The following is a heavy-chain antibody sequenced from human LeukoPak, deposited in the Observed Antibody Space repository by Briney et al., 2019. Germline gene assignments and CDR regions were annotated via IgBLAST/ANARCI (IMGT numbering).Heavy chain of an antibody. CDR1: GFTFSNYA. CDR2: ISYDDTNK. V-gene: IGHV3-30*04. J-gene: IGHJ4*02. CDR3: ARDMGVLRFLEWFPPFDY. Sequence: GGSLRLSCAASGFTFSNYALHWVRQAPGKGLEWVAVISYDDTNKYYVDSVKGRFTISRDNSKNTLYLQMNSLRAEDTAVYYCARDMGVLRFLEWFPPFDYWGQGTLVTVSS. D-gene: IGHD3-3*01.